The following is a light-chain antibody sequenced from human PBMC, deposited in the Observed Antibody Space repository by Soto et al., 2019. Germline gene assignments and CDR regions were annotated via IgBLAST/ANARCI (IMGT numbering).Light chain of an antibody. CDR3: QAWDGNTQV. Sequence: SYELTQPPSVSVSPGQTASITCSGDKLGDKYAFWYQQKPGQSPVLVIYQDNKRPSGIPERFSGSNSGNTATLTISGTQAMDEADYYCQAWDGNTQVSGTVTKVTV. CDR1: KLGDKY. J-gene: IGLJ1*01. CDR2: QDN. V-gene: IGLV3-1*01.